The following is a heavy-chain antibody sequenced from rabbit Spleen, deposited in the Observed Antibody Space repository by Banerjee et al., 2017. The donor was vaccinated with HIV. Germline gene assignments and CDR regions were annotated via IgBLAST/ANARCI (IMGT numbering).Heavy chain of an antibody. CDR3: VRDQAGDADYGPYYLNL. CDR1: GFDVSSYG. V-gene: IGHV1S7*01. J-gene: IGHJ4*01. CDR2: IDPVFGIT. Sequence: QLVESGGGLVQPGGSLKLSCKASGFDVSSYGVSWVRQAPGTGLEWIGYIDPVFGITNYANSVKGRFTISRENAQNTVYLQLNSLTAADTATYFCVRDQAGDADYGPYYLNLWGQGTLVTVS. D-gene: IGHD2-1*01.